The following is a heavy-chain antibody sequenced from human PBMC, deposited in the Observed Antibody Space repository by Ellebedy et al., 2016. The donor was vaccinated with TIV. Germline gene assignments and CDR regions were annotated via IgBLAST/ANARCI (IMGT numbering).Heavy chain of an antibody. D-gene: IGHD5-12*01. J-gene: IGHJ4*02. CDR2: INPNSGGT. CDR3: ARLGYSGYAPDY. V-gene: IGHV1-2*02. Sequence: ASVKVSCKVSGYTLTELSMHWVRQAPGQGLEWMGWINPNSGGTNYAQKFQGRVTMTRDTSISTAYLQWGSLKASDTAMYYCARLGYSGYAPDYWGQGTLVTVSS. CDR1: GYTLTELS.